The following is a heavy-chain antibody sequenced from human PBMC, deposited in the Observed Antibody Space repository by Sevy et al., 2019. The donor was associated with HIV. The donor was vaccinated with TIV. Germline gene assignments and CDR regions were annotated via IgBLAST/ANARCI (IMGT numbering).Heavy chain of an antibody. CDR3: AGEGRGIAAAGKYYYYYYMDV. CDR1: GFTFSSYA. CDR2: ISYDGSNK. D-gene: IGHD6-13*01. J-gene: IGHJ6*03. Sequence: GGSLRLSCAASGFTFSSYAMHWVRQAPGKGLEWVAVISYDGSNKYYADSVKGRFTISRDNSKNTLYLQMNSLRAEDTAVYYCAGEGRGIAAAGKYYYYYYMDVWGKGTTVTVSS. V-gene: IGHV3-30-3*01.